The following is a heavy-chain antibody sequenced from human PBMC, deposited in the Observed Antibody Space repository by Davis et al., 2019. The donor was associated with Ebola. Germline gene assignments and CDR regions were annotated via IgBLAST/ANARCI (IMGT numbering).Heavy chain of an antibody. Sequence: PGGSLRLSCAAFGSIFRNYAMHWVRQAPGKGLEWVAVVSHSERERSYADSVKGRFTISRDNSENTLYLQMNSLTADDTSVYYCARAGFDEVLDYWGQGTPVTVSS. V-gene: IGHV3-30*04. CDR1: GSIFRNYA. J-gene: IGHJ4*02. CDR3: ARAGFDEVLDY. CDR2: VSHSERER. D-gene: IGHD3-3*01.